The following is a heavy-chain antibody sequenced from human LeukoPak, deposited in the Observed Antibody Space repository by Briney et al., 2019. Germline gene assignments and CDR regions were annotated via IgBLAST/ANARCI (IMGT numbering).Heavy chain of an antibody. V-gene: IGHV3-66*01. Sequence: GGSLRLSCAASGFTVSSNYMSWVRQAPGKGLEWVSVIYSGGSTYYADSVKGRFTISRDNSKNTLYLQMNSLRAEDTAVYYCARERWELHTYYFDYWGQGTLVTVSS. CDR2: IYSGGST. CDR3: ARERWELHTYYFDY. J-gene: IGHJ4*02. D-gene: IGHD1-26*01. CDR1: GFTVSSNY.